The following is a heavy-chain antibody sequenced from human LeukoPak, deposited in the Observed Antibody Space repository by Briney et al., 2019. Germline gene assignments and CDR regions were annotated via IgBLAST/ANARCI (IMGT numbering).Heavy chain of an antibody. D-gene: IGHD3-22*01. CDR2: ISGSGDRT. CDR1: GFTFSSYS. V-gene: IGHV3-23*01. CDR3: AKAAFYYDTSGYYLTDY. J-gene: IGHJ4*02. Sequence: GGSLRLSCAASGFTFSSYSMSWVRQAPGKGLEWVSGISGSGDRTYYADAVKGRFTISRDNSKNTLDLQMNSLRVEDTAVHYCAKAAFYYDTSGYYLTDYWGQGTLVTVSS.